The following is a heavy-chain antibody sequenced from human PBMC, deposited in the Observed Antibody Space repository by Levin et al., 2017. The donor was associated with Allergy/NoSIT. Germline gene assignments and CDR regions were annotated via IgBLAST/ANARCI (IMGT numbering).Heavy chain of an antibody. Sequence: SETLSLTCKVSGGSISSGSYYWSWIRQPAAKGLEWIGRIYSSGSANYNSSLKSRVTISVDTSQNQFSLELSSVTAADTAVYYCARAEVGSEHWGQGTLVTVSS. CDR3: ARAEVGSEH. CDR1: GGSISSGSYY. D-gene: IGHD3-10*01. J-gene: IGHJ4*02. V-gene: IGHV4-61*02. CDR2: IYSSGSA.